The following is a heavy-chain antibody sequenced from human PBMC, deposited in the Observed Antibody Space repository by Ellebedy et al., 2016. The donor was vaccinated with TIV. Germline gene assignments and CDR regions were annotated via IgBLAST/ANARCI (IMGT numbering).Heavy chain of an antibody. V-gene: IGHV3-30*12. D-gene: IGHD2-2*01. J-gene: IGHJ5*02. CDR3: AKDLCNDCSSTKNWFDP. Sequence: GESLKISCAASGFDFSKYGMHWVRQAPGKGLEWMTIISCDGSNKSYPDSVKGRFTISRDNSKNTLYLQMNSLRAEDTAVYYCAKDLCNDCSSTKNWFDPWGQGTLVTVSS. CDR2: ISCDGSNK. CDR1: GFDFSKYG.